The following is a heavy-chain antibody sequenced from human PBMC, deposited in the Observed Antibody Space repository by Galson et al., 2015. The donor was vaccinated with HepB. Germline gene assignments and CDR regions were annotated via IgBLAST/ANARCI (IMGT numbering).Heavy chain of an antibody. D-gene: IGHD3-10*01. V-gene: IGHV4-34*01. J-gene: IGHJ4*02. CDR1: GGSFSGYY. CDR2: INHSGST. Sequence: TLSLTCAVYGGSFSGYYWSWIRQPPGKGLEWIGEINHSGSTNYNPSLKSRVTISVDTSKNQFSLKLSSVTAADTAVYYCARGGITMPLDFDYWGQGTLVTVSS. CDR3: ARGGITMPLDFDY.